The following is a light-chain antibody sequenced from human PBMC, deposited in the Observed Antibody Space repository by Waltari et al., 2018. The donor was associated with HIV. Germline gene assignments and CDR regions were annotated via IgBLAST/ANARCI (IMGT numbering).Light chain of an antibody. Sequence: QSALTQPASVSGSPGQSITISCHGTSSDLGSYMFVSCYQQHPGKAPKFMIYEGTKRPSGVSNRFSGSKSGNTASLTISGLQAEDEADYHCCSYAGNNTLVFGGGTKLTVI. CDR1: SSDLGSYMF. J-gene: IGLJ3*02. CDR3: CSYAGNNTLV. CDR2: EGT. V-gene: IGLV2-23*01.